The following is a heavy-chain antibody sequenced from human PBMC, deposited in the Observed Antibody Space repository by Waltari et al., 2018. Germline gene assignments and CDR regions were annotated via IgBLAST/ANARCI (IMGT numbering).Heavy chain of an antibody. J-gene: IGHJ6*02. CDR2: FDPEDGET. D-gene: IGHD1-26*01. CDR1: GYTLTELS. CDR3: ATGGNSGSYYDYYYGMDV. Sequence: QVQLVQSGAEVKKPGASVKVSCKVSGYTLTELSMHWVRQAPGQGLEWMGGFDPEDGETIYAQKFQGRVTMTEDTSTDTAYMELSSLRSEDTAVYYCATGGNSGSYYDYYYGMDVWGQGTTVTVSS. V-gene: IGHV1-24*01.